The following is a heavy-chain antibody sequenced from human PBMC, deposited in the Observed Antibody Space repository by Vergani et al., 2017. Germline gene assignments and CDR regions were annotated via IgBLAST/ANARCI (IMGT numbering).Heavy chain of an antibody. J-gene: IGHJ6*03. CDR3: ARRVRGYSGSYQAKYYYYYYMDV. V-gene: IGHV1-69-2*01. CDR1: GYTFTDHY. Sequence: EVQLVQSGAEVKKPGATMKISCKVSGYTFTDHYMHWVKQAPGKGLEWMGLVDPEDGETIYAEKFKGRVTIAADTSTDTAHLELSSLRSEDTAVYYCARRVRGYSGSYQAKYYYYYYMDVWGKGTTVTVSS. D-gene: IGHD1-26*01. CDR2: VDPEDGET.